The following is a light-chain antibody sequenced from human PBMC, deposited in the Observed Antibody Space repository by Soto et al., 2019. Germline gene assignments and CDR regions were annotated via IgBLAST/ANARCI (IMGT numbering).Light chain of an antibody. CDR1: QSISNY. V-gene: IGKV1-39*01. Sequence: DIQMTQSPSSLSASVGDRVTITCRASQSISNYLNWYQQKPGKAPKLLIYAASSLQSGVPSRFSGSGSGTDFTLTISSLQPEDVATYYCQQSYSSRRTFGPGTKVDI. CDR2: AAS. J-gene: IGKJ3*01. CDR3: QQSYSSRRT.